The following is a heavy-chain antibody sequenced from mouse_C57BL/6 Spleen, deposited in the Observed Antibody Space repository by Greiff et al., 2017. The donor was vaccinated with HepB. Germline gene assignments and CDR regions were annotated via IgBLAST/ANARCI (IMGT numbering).Heavy chain of an antibody. CDR1: GYTFTSYT. V-gene: IGHV1-4*01. Sequence: VQLQESGAELARPGASVKMSCKASGYTFTSYTMHWVKQRPGQGLEWIGYINPSSGYTKYNQKFKDKATLTADKSSSTAYMQLSSLTSEDSAVYYCACNDYDSYVDYWGQGTTLTVSS. D-gene: IGHD2-4*01. CDR3: ACNDYDSYVDY. CDR2: INPSSGYT. J-gene: IGHJ2*01.